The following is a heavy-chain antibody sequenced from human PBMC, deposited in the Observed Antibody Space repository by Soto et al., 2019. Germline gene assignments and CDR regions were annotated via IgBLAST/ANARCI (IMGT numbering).Heavy chain of an antibody. Sequence: VPLVESGGGLVQPGRSLRLSCAASGFTFDDYAMHWVRQAPGKGLEWVSGITWNSGYIAYLDSVKGRFTISRDNAKKSLYLQMNSLRTDDTALYCCAKDVGGAYGYFYNMDVWGKGTTVTVSS. CDR1: GFTFDDYA. J-gene: IGHJ6*03. CDR2: ITWNSGYI. V-gene: IGHV3-9*01. D-gene: IGHD3-16*01. CDR3: AKDVGGAYGYFYNMDV.